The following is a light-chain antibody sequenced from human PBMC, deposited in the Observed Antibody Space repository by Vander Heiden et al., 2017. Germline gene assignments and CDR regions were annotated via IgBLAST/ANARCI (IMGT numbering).Light chain of an antibody. V-gene: IGKV1-8*01. J-gene: IGKJ1*01. Sequence: STGDRVTITCRASQGISSYLAWYQQKPGKAPKLLIYAASTLQSGVPSRFSGSGSGTDFTLTISCLQSEDFATYYCQQYYSYSWTFGQGTKVEIK. CDR3: QQYYSYSWT. CDR1: QGISSY. CDR2: AAS.